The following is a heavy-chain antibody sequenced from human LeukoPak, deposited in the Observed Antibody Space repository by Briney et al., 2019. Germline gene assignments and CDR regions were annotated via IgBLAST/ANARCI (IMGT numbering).Heavy chain of an antibody. V-gene: IGHV4-39*07. J-gene: IGHJ5*02. Sequence: SETLSLTCIVSGDSISSSIYYWGWIRQPPGTGLVWIGSIYYSGTTYYNPSLKSRVTISVDTSKNQFSLKLSSVTAADTAVYYCARDGYIVVVPAASRERINWFDPWGQGTLVTVS. D-gene: IGHD2-2*01. CDR1: GDSISSSIYY. CDR3: ARDGYIVVVPAASRERINWFDP. CDR2: IYYSGTT.